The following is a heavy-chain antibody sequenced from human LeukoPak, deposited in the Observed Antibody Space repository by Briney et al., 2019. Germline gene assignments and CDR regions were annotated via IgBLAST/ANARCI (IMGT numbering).Heavy chain of an antibody. Sequence: SETLSLTCTVSGYSISSGYYWGWIRQPPGKGLEWTGSIDHSGSTDYNPSLKSRVTMSVDTSKNQFSLKLSSVTAADTAVYYCARSSLAVYFDYWGQGTLVTASS. CDR1: GYSISSGYY. CDR3: ARSSLAVYFDY. J-gene: IGHJ4*02. V-gene: IGHV4-38-2*02. CDR2: IDHSGST. D-gene: IGHD6-19*01.